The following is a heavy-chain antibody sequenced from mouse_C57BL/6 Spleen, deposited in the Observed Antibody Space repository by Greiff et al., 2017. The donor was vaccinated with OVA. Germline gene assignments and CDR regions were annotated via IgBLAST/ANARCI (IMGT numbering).Heavy chain of an antibody. CDR2: IDPNSGGT. V-gene: IGHV1-72*01. CDR1: GYTFTSYW. D-gene: IGHD1-1*02. CDR3: AREILVRYFDV. J-gene: IGHJ1*03. Sequence: QVQLKQPGAELVKPGASVKLSCKASGYTFTSYWMHWVKQRPGRGLEWIGRIDPNSGGTKYNEKFKSKATLTVDKPSSTAYMQLSSLTSEDSAVYYCAREILVRYFDVWGTGTTVTVSS.